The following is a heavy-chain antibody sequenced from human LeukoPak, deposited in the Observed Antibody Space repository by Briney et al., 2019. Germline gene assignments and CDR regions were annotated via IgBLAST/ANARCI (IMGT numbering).Heavy chain of an antibody. CDR2: ISWDGGST. CDR3: AKDGEGYCSSTSCYLLDY. V-gene: IGHV3-43D*03. J-gene: IGHJ4*02. Sequence: PGGPLRLSCAASGFTFEDYAMHWVRHAPGKGLEWVSLISWDGGSTYYADSVKGRFTISRDNSKDSLYLQMNSLRAEDTALYYCAKDGEGYCSSTSCYLLDYWGQGTLVTVSS. CDR1: GFTFEDYA. D-gene: IGHD2-2*01.